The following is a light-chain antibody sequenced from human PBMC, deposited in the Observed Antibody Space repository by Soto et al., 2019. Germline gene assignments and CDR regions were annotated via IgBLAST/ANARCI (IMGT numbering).Light chain of an antibody. Sequence: QSALTQPPSASGSPGQSVTISCTGTSSDVGAYNYVSWYQQHPGKAPKLTIYEVSKRPSGVPDRFSGSKSGNTASLTVSGLQADDEADYYCSSYEGSNKVFCGGTKVTAL. CDR2: EVS. V-gene: IGLV2-8*01. CDR1: SSDVGAYNY. CDR3: SSYEGSNKV. J-gene: IGLJ2*01.